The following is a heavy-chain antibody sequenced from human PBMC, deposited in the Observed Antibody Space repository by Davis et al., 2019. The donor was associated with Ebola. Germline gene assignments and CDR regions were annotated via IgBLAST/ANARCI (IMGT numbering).Heavy chain of an antibody. V-gene: IGHV3-48*02. J-gene: IGHJ4*02. CDR2: IDISSSIM. CDR3: ARGYGSGRHLDY. Sequence: GESLKISCAASGFTFSNAWMSWVRQAPGKGLEWISYIDISSSIMDYADSVKGRFTVSRDNDKNTLYLQMNSLRDEDTAVYYCARGYGSGRHLDYWGQGTLVTVSS. CDR1: GFTFSNAW. D-gene: IGHD3-10*01.